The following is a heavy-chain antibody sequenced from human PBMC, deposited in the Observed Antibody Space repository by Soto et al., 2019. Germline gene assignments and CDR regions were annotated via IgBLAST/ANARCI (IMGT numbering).Heavy chain of an antibody. CDR1: GYTFTSYD. J-gene: IGHJ4*02. D-gene: IGHD2-2*01. CDR3: VRAKGVVSKFDN. Sequence: ASVKVSCKASGYTFTSYDMNWVRQATGQGLEWMAWMNPNSGNTGYAQKFQGRVTLTRNTSISTAYLELSSLRSEDTAVYYCVRAKGVVSKFDNWGQGTLVTVSS. V-gene: IGHV1-8*01. CDR2: MNPNSGNT.